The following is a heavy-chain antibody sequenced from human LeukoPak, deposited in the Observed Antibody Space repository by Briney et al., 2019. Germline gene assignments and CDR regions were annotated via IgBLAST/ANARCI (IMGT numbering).Heavy chain of an antibody. CDR1: GFTFSSYS. D-gene: IGHD6-13*01. V-gene: IGHV3-48*04. CDR2: ISSSSGTI. CDR3: AKDGDGAAAGTFDY. J-gene: IGHJ4*02. Sequence: GGSLRLSCAASGFTFSSYSMNWVRQAPGKGLEWVSYISSSSGTIYYADSVRGRFTISRDNAKNSLYLQMNSLRAEDTAVYYCAKDGDGAAAGTFDYWGQGTLVTVPS.